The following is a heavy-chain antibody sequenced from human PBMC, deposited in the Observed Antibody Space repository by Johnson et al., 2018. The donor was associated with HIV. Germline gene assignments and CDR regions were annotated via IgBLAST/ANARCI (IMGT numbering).Heavy chain of an antibody. Sequence: QMQLVESGGGVVQPGGSLRLSCAASGFPFSNYGMHWVRQAPGKGLEWVAFIRYDGTKKYYADSVKGRFTISRDNSNNMLYLQRDSLRAEDTAAYYCAKADDLEDTSGYLSAFDIWGQGTMVTVSS. D-gene: IGHD3-22*01. CDR3: AKADDLEDTSGYLSAFDI. CDR2: IRYDGTKK. J-gene: IGHJ3*02. V-gene: IGHV3-30*02. CDR1: GFPFSNYG.